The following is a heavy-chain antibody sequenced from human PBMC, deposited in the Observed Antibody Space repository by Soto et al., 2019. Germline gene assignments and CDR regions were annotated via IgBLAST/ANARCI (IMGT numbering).Heavy chain of an antibody. CDR1: GYTFSTFG. D-gene: IGHD4-17*01. V-gene: IGHV1-18*01. Sequence: QVQLIQSGLEMKKPGASVKVSCKTSGYTFSTFGINWVRQVPGQGLEWMGWVSGYNGNTRSAQTFQDRVTMTADTATKTSYIELRSLKSDDTAVYSCARMVLGATVCTDCGQGTLVSVSS. CDR2: VSGYNGNT. J-gene: IGHJ4*02. CDR3: ARMVLGATVCTD.